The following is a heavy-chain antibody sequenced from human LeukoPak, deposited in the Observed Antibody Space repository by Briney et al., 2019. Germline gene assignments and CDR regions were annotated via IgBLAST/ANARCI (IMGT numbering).Heavy chain of an antibody. CDR1: GYTFTSYA. Sequence: ASVKVSCKASGYTFTSYAMNWVRQAPGQGLERMGWINTNTGNPTYAQGFTGRFVFSLDTSVSTAYLQISSLKAEDTAVYYCARVESSSWGENWFDPWGQGTLVTVSS. CDR3: ARVESSSWGENWFDP. CDR2: INTNTGNP. V-gene: IGHV7-4-1*02. D-gene: IGHD6-6*01. J-gene: IGHJ5*02.